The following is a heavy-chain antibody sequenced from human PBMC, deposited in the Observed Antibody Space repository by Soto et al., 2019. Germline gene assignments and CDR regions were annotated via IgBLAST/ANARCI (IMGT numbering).Heavy chain of an antibody. J-gene: IGHJ4*02. CDR1: GGTFSSYA. D-gene: IGHD3-3*01. Sequence: SVKVSCKASGGTFSSYAISWVRQAPGQGLEWMGGIIPIFGTANYAQKFQGRVTITADKSTSTAYMELSSLRSEDTAVYYCARDRRTYYDFWSGYCSFDYWGQGTLVTSPQ. CDR2: IIPIFGTA. V-gene: IGHV1-69*06. CDR3: ARDRRTYYDFWSGYCSFDY.